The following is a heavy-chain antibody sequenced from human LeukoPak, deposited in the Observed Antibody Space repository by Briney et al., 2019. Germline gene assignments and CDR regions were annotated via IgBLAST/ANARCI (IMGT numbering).Heavy chain of an antibody. CDR3: ARDPEVYSSGWYFDY. V-gene: IGHV3-30-3*01. J-gene: IGHJ4*02. CDR2: ISYDGSNK. D-gene: IGHD6-19*01. Sequence: GRSLRLSCAASGFTFSSYAMHWVRQAPGKGLEWVAVISYDGSNKYYADSVKGRFTISRDNSKNTLYLQMNSLRAEDTAVYYCARDPEVYSSGWYFDYWGQGTLVTVSS. CDR1: GFTFSSYA.